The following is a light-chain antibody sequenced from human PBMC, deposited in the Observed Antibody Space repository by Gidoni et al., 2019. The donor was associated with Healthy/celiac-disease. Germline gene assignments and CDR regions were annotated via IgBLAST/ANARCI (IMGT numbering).Light chain of an antibody. V-gene: IGLV2-8*01. J-gene: IGLJ1*01. CDR1: SSDVGGYNY. Sequence: QSALTQPPSASGSPGQSVTISCTGTSSDVGGYNYGSWYQQHPGKAPKRMIYEVSKRPSGVPDRFSGSKSGNTASLTVSGLQAEDEADYYCSSYAGSNNFVFGTGTKVTVL. CDR2: EVS. CDR3: SSYAGSNNFV.